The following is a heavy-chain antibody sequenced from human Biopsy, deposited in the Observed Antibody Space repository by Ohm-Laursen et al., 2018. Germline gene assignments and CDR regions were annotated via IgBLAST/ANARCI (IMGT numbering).Heavy chain of an antibody. J-gene: IGHJ4*02. CDR2: INPSGSTT. D-gene: IGHD1-1*01. Sequence: ASVKVSCKASGYSFTSYYMHWVRQAPGQGLEWMGMINPSGSTTSYPQIFQGRVTMTRDTSKSTVYMELSSLRSEDTAVYYYAADINVWNVNYWGQGTQVTASS. CDR3: AADINVWNVNY. V-gene: IGHV1-46*01. CDR1: GYSFTSYY.